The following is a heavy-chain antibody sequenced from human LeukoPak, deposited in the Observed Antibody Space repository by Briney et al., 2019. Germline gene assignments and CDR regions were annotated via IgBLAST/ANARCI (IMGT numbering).Heavy chain of an antibody. J-gene: IGHJ4*02. D-gene: IGHD4-17*01. CDR3: ARHAYGDYYFDY. Sequence: PSETLSLTCTVSGGSISSYYWSWIRQPPGKGLEWIGYIYYSGSTNYNPSLKSRVTISVDTSENQFSLKLSSVTAADTAVYYCARHAYGDYYFDYWGQGTLVTVSS. CDR2: IYYSGST. CDR1: GGSISSYY. V-gene: IGHV4-59*08.